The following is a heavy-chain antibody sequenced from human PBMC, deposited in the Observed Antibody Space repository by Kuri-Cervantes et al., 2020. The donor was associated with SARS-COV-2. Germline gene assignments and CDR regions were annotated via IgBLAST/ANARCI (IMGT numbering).Heavy chain of an antibody. CDR1: GYTFTSYG. D-gene: IGHD3-3*01. V-gene: IGHV1-18*01. Sequence: ASVKVSCKASGYTFTSYGISWVRQAPGQGLEWMGWISAYNGNTNYAQKLQGRVTMTTDTSTSTAYMELRSLRSDDTAVYYCASGGWRSGYYTPQDYYYYYMDVWGKGTTVTVSS. J-gene: IGHJ6*03. CDR2: ISAYNGNT. CDR3: ASGGWRSGYYTPQDYYYYYMDV.